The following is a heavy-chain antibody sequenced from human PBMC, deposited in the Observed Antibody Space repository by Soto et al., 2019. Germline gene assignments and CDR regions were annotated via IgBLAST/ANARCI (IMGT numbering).Heavy chain of an antibody. V-gene: IGHV4-30-4*01. CDR2: IYYSGST. J-gene: IGHJ5*02. D-gene: IGHD2-2*01. CDR1: GGSISSGDYY. Sequence: TLSLTCTVSGGSISSGDYYWSWIRQPPGKGLEWIGYIYYSGSTYYNPSLKSRVTISVDTSKNQFSLKLSSVAAADTAVYYCARADIVLVPAAIRFDPWGQGTLVTVSS. CDR3: ARADIVLVPAAIRFDP.